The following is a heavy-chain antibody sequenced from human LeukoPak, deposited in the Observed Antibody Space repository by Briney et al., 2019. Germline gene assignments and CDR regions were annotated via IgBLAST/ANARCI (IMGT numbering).Heavy chain of an antibody. CDR2: IYYSGST. D-gene: IGHD3-10*01. CDR3: ARHRGYYFDY. Sequence: SGTLSLTCTVSGGSISSSSYYWGWIRQPPGKGLEWIGSIYYSGSTYYNPSLKSRVTISVDTSKNQFSLKLSSVTAADTAVYYCARHRGYYFDYWGQGTLVTISS. CDR1: GGSISSSSYY. V-gene: IGHV4-39*01. J-gene: IGHJ4*02.